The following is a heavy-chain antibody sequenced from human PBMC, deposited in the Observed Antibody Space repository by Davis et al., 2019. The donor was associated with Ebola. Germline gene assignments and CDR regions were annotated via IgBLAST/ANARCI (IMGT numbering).Heavy chain of an antibody. J-gene: IGHJ4*02. CDR2: INHSGST. Sequence: SETLSLTRAVYGGSFSGYYWSWIRQPPGKGLEWIGEINHSGSTNYNPSLKSRVTISVDTSKNQFSLKMSSVTAADTAVYYCARERYFDWLPRYYFDYWGQGTLVTVSS. CDR1: GGSFSGYY. CDR3: ARERYFDWLPRYYFDY. V-gene: IGHV4-34*01. D-gene: IGHD3-9*01.